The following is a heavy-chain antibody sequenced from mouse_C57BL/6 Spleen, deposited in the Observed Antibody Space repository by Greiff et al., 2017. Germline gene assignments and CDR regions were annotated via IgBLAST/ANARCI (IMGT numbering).Heavy chain of an antibody. CDR2: IDPNSGGT. J-gene: IGHJ2*01. V-gene: IGHV1-72*01. Sequence: QVQLQQPGAELVKPGASVKLSCKASGYTFTSYWMHWVKQRPGRGLEWIGRIDPNSGGTKYNEKFKSKATLTVDKPSSTACMQLSSLTSGDSAVYYCARSDLSFDYWGQGTTLTVSA. CDR1: GYTFTSYW. CDR3: ARSDLSFDY. D-gene: IGHD5-1*01.